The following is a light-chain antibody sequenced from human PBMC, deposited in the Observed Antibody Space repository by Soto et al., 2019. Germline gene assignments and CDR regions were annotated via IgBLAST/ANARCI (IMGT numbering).Light chain of an antibody. J-gene: IGKJ2*01. V-gene: IGKV3-20*01. CDR3: QQYGSSLYT. CDR2: GAS. Sequence: EIVLTQSPGTLSFSPGERATLSCRASQSVSSSYLAWYQQKPGQAPRLLIYGASSRATGIPDRFSGSGSGTDFTLTISRLEPADFAVYYCQQYGSSLYTFGQGTKLEIK. CDR1: QSVSSSY.